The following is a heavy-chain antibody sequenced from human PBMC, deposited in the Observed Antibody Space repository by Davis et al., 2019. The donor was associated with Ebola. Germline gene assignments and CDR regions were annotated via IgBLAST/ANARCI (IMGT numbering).Heavy chain of an antibody. CDR2: IGAGRDDTT. D-gene: IGHD6-19*01. V-gene: IGHV3-23*01. CDR1: GFTFTNYP. Sequence: ETLSLTCAASGFTFTNYPMTWVRQAPGKGLEWVSTIGAGRDDTTHYADSVKGRFTISRDNSKNTLYLQMNSLRAEDTAVYYCARYRSGWSFDYWGQGTLVTVSS. J-gene: IGHJ4*02. CDR3: ARYRSGWSFDY.